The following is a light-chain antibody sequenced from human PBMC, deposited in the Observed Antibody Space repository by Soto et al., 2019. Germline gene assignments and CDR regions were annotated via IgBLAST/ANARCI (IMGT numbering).Light chain of an antibody. J-gene: IGKJ3*01. CDR1: QSVSSSY. CDR2: GAS. V-gene: IGKV3-20*01. CDR3: QQYGSSPLFT. Sequence: EIVLTQSPGTLSLSPGERATLSCRASQSVSSSYLAWYRQKPGQAPRLLIYGASSRATGIPYRFSGSGSGTDFTLTISRLEAEDFAVYYCQQYGSSPLFTFGPGTKVDIK.